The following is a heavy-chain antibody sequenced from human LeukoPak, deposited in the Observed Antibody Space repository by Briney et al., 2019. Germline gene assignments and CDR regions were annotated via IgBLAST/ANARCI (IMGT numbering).Heavy chain of an antibody. V-gene: IGHV5-10-1*04. J-gene: IGHJ4*02. CDR2: IDPSDSYT. D-gene: IGHD3-9*01. Sequence: GESLRISFKGSGXSFTSYCISWVRQMPGKGLEWMGRIDPSDSYTNYSPSFQGQVTISADKSISTAYLQWSSLKASDTAMYYCARRDYDILTGYYNYFDYWGQGTLVTVSS. CDR3: ARRDYDILTGYYNYFDY. CDR1: GXSFTSYC.